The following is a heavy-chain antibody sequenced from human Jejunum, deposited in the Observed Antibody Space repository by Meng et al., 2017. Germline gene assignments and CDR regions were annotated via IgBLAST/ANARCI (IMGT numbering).Heavy chain of an antibody. J-gene: IGHJ4*02. CDR1: GDSVASNSAG. CDR3: AGGGLVRSTRGYFDY. V-gene: IGHV6-1*01. D-gene: IGHD1-26*01. Sequence: QIQLQQSGPGLVKPSQTRSLAWAITGDSVASNSAGWNWIRQSPSRGLEWLGRTYYRSKWYIDYAVSVKSRITINPDTSKIQFSLHLNSVTPEDTAVYYCAGGGLVRSTRGYFDYWGQGTLVTVSS. CDR2: TYYRSKWYI.